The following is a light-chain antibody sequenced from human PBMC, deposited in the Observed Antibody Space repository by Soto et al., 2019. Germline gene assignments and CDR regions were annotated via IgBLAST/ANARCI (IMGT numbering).Light chain of an antibody. CDR3: QQYNGYSRT. CDR2: DAS. V-gene: IGKV1-5*01. J-gene: IGKJ1*01. CDR1: QSIGNS. Sequence: DIQMTQSPSSLSAFVGDRVTITCRASQSIGNSLAWYQQQPGKAPKLLIYDASSLESGVPSRFSGSGSGTEFTLTISSLQPDDFATYYCQQYNGYSRTFGQGTKV.